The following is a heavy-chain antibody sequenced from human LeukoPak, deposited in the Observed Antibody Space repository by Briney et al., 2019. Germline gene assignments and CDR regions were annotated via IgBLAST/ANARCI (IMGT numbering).Heavy chain of an antibody. CDR1: GYTFTSYD. V-gene: IGHV1-8*03. Sequence: ASVKVSCKASGYTFTSYDINWVRQVTGQGLEWMGWMNPKSGDTGYAQKFQGRVTITRNTSISTAYMEVSSLRYEDTAVYYCARRAVDNSYYYYMDVWGKGTTVTVSS. D-gene: IGHD6-19*01. CDR3: ARRAVDNSYYYYMDV. J-gene: IGHJ6*03. CDR2: MNPKSGDT.